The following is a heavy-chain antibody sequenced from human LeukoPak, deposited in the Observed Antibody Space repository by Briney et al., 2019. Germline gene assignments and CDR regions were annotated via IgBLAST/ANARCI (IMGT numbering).Heavy chain of an antibody. J-gene: IGHJ6*02. CDR3: ARQRQHQRTYYYGMDV. Sequence: GEYLKISCKASGYIFTNYWIGWVRQMPGKGLEWIGIIYPGDSDTRYSPSFEGQVTISADKSISTAYLRWSSLKASDTAMYYCARQRQHQRTYYYGMDVWGQGTTVTVSS. CDR2: IYPGDSDT. D-gene: IGHD2-2*01. CDR1: GYIFTNYW. V-gene: IGHV5-51*01.